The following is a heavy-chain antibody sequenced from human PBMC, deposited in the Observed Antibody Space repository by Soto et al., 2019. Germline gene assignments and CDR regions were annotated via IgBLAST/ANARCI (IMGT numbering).Heavy chain of an antibody. CDR3: ALGSDYLFDP. Sequence: QIQLVQSGAEVKKPGSSVKVSCKASGGTFSTYAISWVRQAPGQGLEWMGGIIPMSGRTTYAQKFQDRVTMTADKSTTTAYVELSSLRSDDTAVYYCALGSDYLFDPWGRGTLVTVSS. D-gene: IGHD4-17*01. J-gene: IGHJ5*02. V-gene: IGHV1-69*06. CDR2: IIPMSGRT. CDR1: GGTFSTYA.